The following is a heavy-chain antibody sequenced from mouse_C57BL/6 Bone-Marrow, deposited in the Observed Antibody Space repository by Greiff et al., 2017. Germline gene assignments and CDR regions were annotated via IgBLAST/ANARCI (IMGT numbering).Heavy chain of an antibody. D-gene: IGHD4-1*01. Sequence: QVTLKECGPGILQPSQTLSLTCSFSGFSLSTFGMGVGWIRQPSGKGLEWLAHIWWDDDKYYNPALKSRLTISKDTSKSPVFLKIANVDTADTATYYCARNWNWDGDYWGQGTTLTVSS. CDR2: IWWDDDK. CDR3: ARNWNWDGDY. CDR1: GFSLSTFGMG. J-gene: IGHJ2*01. V-gene: IGHV8-8*01.